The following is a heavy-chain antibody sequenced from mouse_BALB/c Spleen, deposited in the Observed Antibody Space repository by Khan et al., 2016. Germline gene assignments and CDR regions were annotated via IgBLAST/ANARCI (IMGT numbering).Heavy chain of an antibody. CDR1: GYTFNSYN. Sequence: QVQLQQSGSELVKPGASVKMPCKASGYTFNSYNMHWVKQTPGQGLEWIGIFYPGNGDTSYDQKFKGKATLTADKSSSTAYMQLSSLTSEASAVYYCARACNDYDGWFFDVWGAGTTITVSS. V-gene: IGHV1-12*01. CDR2: FYPGNGDT. D-gene: IGHD2-4*01. J-gene: IGHJ1*01. CDR3: ARACNDYDGWFFDV.